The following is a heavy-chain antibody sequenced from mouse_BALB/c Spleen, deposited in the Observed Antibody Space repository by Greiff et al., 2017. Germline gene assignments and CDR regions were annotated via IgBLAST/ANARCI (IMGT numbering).Heavy chain of an antibody. D-gene: IGHD1-2*01. CDR1: GYTFTSYY. V-gene: IGHV1S81*02. J-gene: IGHJ2*01. CDR3: TREGNYGYYFDY. Sequence: VQLQQPGAELVKPGASVKLSCKASGYTFTSYYMYWVKQRPGQGLEWIGGINPSNGGTNFNEKFKSKATLTVDKSSSTAYMQLSSLTSEDSAVYYCTREGNYGYYFDYWGQGTTLTVSS. CDR2: INPSNGGT.